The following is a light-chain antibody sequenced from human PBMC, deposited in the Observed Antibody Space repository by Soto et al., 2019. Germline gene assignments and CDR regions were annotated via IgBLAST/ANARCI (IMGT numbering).Light chain of an antibody. Sequence: EIVLTQSPATPSLSPGERATLTCRASQSVSSYLAWYQQKPGQAPRLLIYDASNRATGIPARFSGSGSGTDFTLTINSLEPEDSAVYYCQQRSNWPSITFGQGTRLEI. CDR1: QSVSSY. CDR2: DAS. CDR3: QQRSNWPSIT. J-gene: IGKJ5*01. V-gene: IGKV3-11*01.